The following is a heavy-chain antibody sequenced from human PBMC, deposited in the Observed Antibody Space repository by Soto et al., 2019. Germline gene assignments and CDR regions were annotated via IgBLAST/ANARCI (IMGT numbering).Heavy chain of an antibody. V-gene: IGHV3-23*01. CDR2: VKGNGGIT. Sequence: GGSLRLSCAASGFTFSSYSMNWVRQAPGKGLEWVSGVKGNGGITHYADSVNGRFTISRDDSKNALYLQMNSLRADDTAVYHCTRGLGSLDPFDAWGPGTRVTVSS. CDR3: TRGLGSLDPFDA. CDR1: GFTFSSYS. J-gene: IGHJ3*01. D-gene: IGHD3-16*01.